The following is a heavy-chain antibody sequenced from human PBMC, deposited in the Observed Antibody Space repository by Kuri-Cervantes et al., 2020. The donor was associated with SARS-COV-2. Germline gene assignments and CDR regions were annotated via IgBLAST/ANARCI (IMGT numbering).Heavy chain of an antibody. Sequence: LRLSCTVSGGSISSGGYYWSWIRQHPGKGLEWIGYIYYSGSTYYNPSLKSRVTISVDKSKNQFSLKLSSVTAADTAVYYCAIHYDYVWGSSWFDYWGQGTLVTVSS. CDR2: IYYSGST. J-gene: IGHJ4*02. V-gene: IGHV4-31*09. CDR1: GGSISSGGYY. CDR3: AIHYDYVWGSSWFDY. D-gene: IGHD3-16*01.